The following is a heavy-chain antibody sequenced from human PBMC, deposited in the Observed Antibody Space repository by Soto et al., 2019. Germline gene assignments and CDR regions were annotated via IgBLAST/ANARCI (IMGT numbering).Heavy chain of an antibody. J-gene: IGHJ4*02. D-gene: IGHD1-7*01. V-gene: IGHV3-21*01. CDR1: GFTFSSYS. CDR3: ARVNNHWNYGQFDY. Sequence: GGSLRLSCAASGFTFSSYSMNWVRQAPGKGLEWVSSISSSSSYIYYADSVKGRFTISRDNAKNSLYLQMNSLRAEDTAVYYCARVNNHWNYGQFDYWGQGTLVTVSS. CDR2: ISSSSSYI.